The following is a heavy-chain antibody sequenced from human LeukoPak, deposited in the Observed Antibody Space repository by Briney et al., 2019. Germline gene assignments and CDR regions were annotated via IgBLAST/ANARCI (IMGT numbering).Heavy chain of an antibody. J-gene: IGHJ3*02. D-gene: IGHD3-10*01. V-gene: IGHV3-21*04. CDR2: ISSSSSYI. CDR1: GFTFSSYS. Sequence: PGGSLRLSCAASGFTFSSYSMNWVRQAPGKGLEWVSSISSSSSYIYYADSVKGRFTISRDNAKNSLYLQMNSLRAEDTALYYCAKDRGAGLWFGELFRAFDIWGQGTMVTVSS. CDR3: AKDRGAGLWFGELFRAFDI.